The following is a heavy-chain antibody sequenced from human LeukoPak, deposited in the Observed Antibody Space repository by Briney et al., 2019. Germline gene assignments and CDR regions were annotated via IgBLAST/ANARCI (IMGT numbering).Heavy chain of an antibody. D-gene: IGHD6-13*01. CDR3: ARTRDIAAAGTHYYYYMDV. CDR2: TYYRSKWYN. V-gene: IGHV6-1*01. Sequence: SQTLSLTCAISGDSVSSNSAAWNWIRQSPSRGLEWLGRTYYRSKWYNDYAVSVKSRITINPDTSKNQFSLQVNSVTPEDTAVYYCARTRDIAAAGTHYYYYMDVWGKGPRSPSP. J-gene: IGHJ6*03. CDR1: GDSVSSNSAA.